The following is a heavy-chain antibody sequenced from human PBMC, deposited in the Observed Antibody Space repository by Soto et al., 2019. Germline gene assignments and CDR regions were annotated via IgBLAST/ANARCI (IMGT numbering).Heavy chain of an antibody. V-gene: IGHV3-74*01. CDR3: VRDLSVTTKFDY. CDR2: INGDGTTT. Sequence: EVHLVESGGGLVQPGGSLRLSCAASGLTFSSYWMHWVRQAPGKGLVWVSRINGDGTTTGYADFVKGRFSISRDSAKNTLYLQMNSLRAEDTAVYYCVRDLSVTTKFDYWGQGTLVTVSS. CDR1: GLTFSSYW. D-gene: IGHD4-17*01. J-gene: IGHJ4*02.